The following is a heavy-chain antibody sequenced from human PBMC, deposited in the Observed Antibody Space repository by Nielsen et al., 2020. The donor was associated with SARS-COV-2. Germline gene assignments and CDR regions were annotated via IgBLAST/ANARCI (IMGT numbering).Heavy chain of an antibody. D-gene: IGHD4-11*01. Sequence: ASVKVSCKASGYTFTSYYMHWVRQAPGQGLEWMGIINPSGGSTSYAQKFQGRVTMTTDTSTSTAYMELRSLRSDDTAVYYCARAADSNYGNYGMDVWGQGTTVTVSS. CDR2: INPSGGST. CDR3: ARAADSNYGNYGMDV. CDR1: GYTFTSYY. V-gene: IGHV1-46*01. J-gene: IGHJ6*02.